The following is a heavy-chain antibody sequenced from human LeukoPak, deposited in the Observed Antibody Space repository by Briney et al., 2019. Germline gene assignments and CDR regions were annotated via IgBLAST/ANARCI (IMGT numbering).Heavy chain of an antibody. CDR3: ARELGDQSDAFDI. CDR2: ISYDGSNK. J-gene: IGHJ3*02. Sequence: RGSLRLSCAASGFTFSSYAMHWVRQAPGKGLEWVAVISYDGSNKYYADSVKGRFTISRDNSKNTLYLQMNSLRAEDTAVYYCARELGDQSDAFDIWGQGTMVTVSS. V-gene: IGHV3-30*01. CDR1: GFTFSSYA. D-gene: IGHD3-10*01.